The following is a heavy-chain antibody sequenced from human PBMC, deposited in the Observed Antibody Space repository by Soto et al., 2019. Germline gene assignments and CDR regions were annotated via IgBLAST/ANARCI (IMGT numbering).Heavy chain of an antibody. J-gene: IGHJ2*01. CDR1: GYTFTGYY. V-gene: IGHV1-2*04. CDR2: INPKSGGT. D-gene: IGHD2-21*02. CDR3: ARSGDSPLYWYFDL. Sequence: QVQLVQSAAEVKKPGASVKVSCKASGYTFTGYYMHWVRQAPGQGLEWMGWINPKSGGTKYAQKLQGWVTMTQETSISTDYMGLSRLRSDDTAVYYCARSGDSPLYWYFDLWGRGTLVTVSS.